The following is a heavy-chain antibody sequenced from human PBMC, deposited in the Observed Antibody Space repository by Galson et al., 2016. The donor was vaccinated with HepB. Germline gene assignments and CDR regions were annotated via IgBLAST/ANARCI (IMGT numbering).Heavy chain of an antibody. V-gene: IGHV1-8*01. CDR3: ARNPPETGWFDP. D-gene: IGHD3-10*01. Sequence: SVKVSCKASGYTFTTYDINWVRQATGQGLEWLGWMNPNSGNTGYAQKFQGRVTMTTDTSMDTAYMELSSLRSEDTAVYYCARNPPETGWFDPWGQGTLVIVSS. CDR1: GYTFTTYD. CDR2: MNPNSGNT. J-gene: IGHJ5*02.